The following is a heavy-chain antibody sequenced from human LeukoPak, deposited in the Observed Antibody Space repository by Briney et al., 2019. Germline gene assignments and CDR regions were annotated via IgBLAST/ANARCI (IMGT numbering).Heavy chain of an antibody. J-gene: IGHJ4*02. CDR3: ARDSNSSGNYYDFDY. Sequence: GGSLRLSCAASGFTFSSYWMSWVRQAPGKGLEWVANIKQDGSEKYYVDSVKGRFTISRDNAKNSLYLQMNSLRAEDTAVYYCARDSNSSGNYYDFDYWGQGTLVTVSS. CDR1: GFTFSSYW. CDR2: IKQDGSEK. V-gene: IGHV3-7*01. D-gene: IGHD3-22*01.